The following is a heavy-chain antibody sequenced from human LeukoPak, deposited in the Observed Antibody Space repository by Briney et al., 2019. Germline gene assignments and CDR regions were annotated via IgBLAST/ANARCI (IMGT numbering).Heavy chain of an antibody. J-gene: IGHJ5*02. CDR3: ARSFSLEFMTGDNWFDP. CDR2: IYTSGST. D-gene: IGHD3-16*01. V-gene: IGHV4-61*02. CDR1: GGSISSGSYY. Sequence: SSQTLSLTCTVSGGSISSGSYYWSWIRQPAGKGLEWIGRIYTSGSTNYNPSLKSRVTISVDTSKNQFSLKLSSVTAADTAAYYCARSFSLEFMTGDNWFDPWGQGTLVTVSS.